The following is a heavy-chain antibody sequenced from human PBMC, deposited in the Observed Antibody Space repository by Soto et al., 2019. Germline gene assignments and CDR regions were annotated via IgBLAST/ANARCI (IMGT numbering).Heavy chain of an antibody. V-gene: IGHV4-31*03. CDR3: ARMPYCSSTRCYYYYGMDV. Sequence: QVQLQESGPGLVKPSQTLSLTCTVSGGSISSGAHYWSWIRQHPGKGLEWIGYIYYSGSTYYNPSLKSRVTISVDTSKSQYSLRLSSVTAADTAVYYCARMPYCSSTRCYYYYGMDVWGQGTTVTVSS. CDR1: GGSISSGAHY. CDR2: IYYSGST. J-gene: IGHJ6*02. D-gene: IGHD2-2*01.